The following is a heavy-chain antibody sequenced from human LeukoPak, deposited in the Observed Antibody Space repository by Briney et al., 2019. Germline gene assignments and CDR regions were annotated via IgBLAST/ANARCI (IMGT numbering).Heavy chain of an antibody. CDR1: GFTFNTYS. CDR3: ARDRSYYYMDV. V-gene: IGHV3-48*01. CDR2: ISSSSSNTI. Sequence: PGGSLRLSCAASGFTFNTYSMNWVRQAPGKGLEWVSYISSSSSNTIYYADSVKGRFTVSRDNAKSSLYLQMDSLRAEDTAVYYCARDRSYYYMDVWGKGTTVTVSS. J-gene: IGHJ6*03.